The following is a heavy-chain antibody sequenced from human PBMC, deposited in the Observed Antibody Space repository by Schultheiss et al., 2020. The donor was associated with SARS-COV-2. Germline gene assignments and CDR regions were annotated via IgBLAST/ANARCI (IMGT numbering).Heavy chain of an antibody. J-gene: IGHJ4*02. CDR3: ARDQGYYDSSGYYGDFDY. CDR2: IYCRGST. D-gene: IGHD3-22*01. Sequence: SETLSLTCTVSGGSISSYYWSWIRQPPGKGLEWIGYIYCRGSTNYNHSIKSRVTISVDTSKNQFSLKLSSVTAADTAVYYSARDQGYYDSSGYYGDFDYCGQGTLVTVAS. V-gene: IGHV4-59*01. CDR1: GGSISSYY.